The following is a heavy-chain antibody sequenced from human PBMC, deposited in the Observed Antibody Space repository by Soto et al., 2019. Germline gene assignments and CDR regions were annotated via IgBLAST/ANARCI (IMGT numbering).Heavy chain of an antibody. CDR2: ISDSGST. CDR3: ARGATAGIVGWLVP. CDR1: GGFITSYY. Sequence: QVQLQESGPGLVKPSETLSLTCAVSGGFITSYYWTWIRQPPGKGLEWIGYISDSGSTKYNPSLNTRVTLFVDTSNNLLSLRLTSVTAADTAVYYCARGATAGIVGWLVPWGQGTLVTVSS. D-gene: IGHD6-13*01. J-gene: IGHJ5*02. V-gene: IGHV4-59*01.